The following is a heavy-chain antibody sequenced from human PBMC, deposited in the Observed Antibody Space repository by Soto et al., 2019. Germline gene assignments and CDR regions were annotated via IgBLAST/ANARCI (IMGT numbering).Heavy chain of an antibody. J-gene: IGHJ4*02. D-gene: IGHD4-17*01. V-gene: IGHV4-31*03. CDR3: ARDRHDSGDYYFDY. CDR1: GGSISSGGYY. Sequence: PSETLSLTCTVSGGSISSGGYYWSWIRQHPGKGLEWIGYIYYSGSTYYNPSLKSRVTISVDTSKNQFSLKLSSVTAADTAVYYCARDRHDSGDYYFDYWGQGTLVTVS. CDR2: IYYSGST.